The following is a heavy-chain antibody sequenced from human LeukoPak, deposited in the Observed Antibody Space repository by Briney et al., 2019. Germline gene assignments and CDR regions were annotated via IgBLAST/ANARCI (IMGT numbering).Heavy chain of an antibody. CDR2: INPNSGGT. J-gene: IGHJ4*02. Sequence: ASVKVSCKASGYTFTCYYMHWVRQAPGQGLEWMGWINPNSGGTNYAQKFQGRVTMTRNTSISTAYMELSSLRSEDTAVYYCARGRPRPRLYDYWGQGTLVTVSS. V-gene: IGHV1-2*02. CDR3: ARGRPRPRLYDY. CDR1: GYTFTCYY.